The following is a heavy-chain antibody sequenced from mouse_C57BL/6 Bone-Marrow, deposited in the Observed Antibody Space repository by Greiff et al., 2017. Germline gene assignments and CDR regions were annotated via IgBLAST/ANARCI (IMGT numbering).Heavy chain of an antibody. CDR2: IDPSDSYT. J-gene: IGHJ4*01. CDR3: AREISYYYGSSYYYYAMDY. Sequence: QVQLQQPGAELVKPGASVKLSCKASGYTFTSYWMQWVKQRPGQGLEWIGEIDPSDSYTNYNQKFKGKATLTVDTSSSTAYMQLSSLTSEDSAVYYCAREISYYYGSSYYYYAMDYWGQGTSVTVSS. D-gene: IGHD1-1*01. CDR1: GYTFTSYW. V-gene: IGHV1-50*01.